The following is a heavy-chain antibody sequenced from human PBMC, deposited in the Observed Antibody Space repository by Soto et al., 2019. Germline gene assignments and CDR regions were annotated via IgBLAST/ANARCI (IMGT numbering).Heavy chain of an antibody. V-gene: IGHV4-59*01. Sequence: SETLSLTCTVSGGSISSYYWSWIRQPPGKGLEWIGYIYYSGSTNYNPSLKSRVTISVDTSKNQFSLKLSSVTAADTAVYYCARSGDFWSGYPDNWFDPWGQGTLVTVS. CDR3: ARSGDFWSGYPDNWFDP. J-gene: IGHJ5*02. CDR1: GGSISSYY. CDR2: IYYSGST. D-gene: IGHD3-3*01.